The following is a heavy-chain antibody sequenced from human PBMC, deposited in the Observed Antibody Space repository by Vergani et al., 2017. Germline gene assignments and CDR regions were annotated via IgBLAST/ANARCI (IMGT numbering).Heavy chain of an antibody. CDR2: INQDGSEK. D-gene: IGHD1-14*01. CDR1: GFTFSNYW. J-gene: IGHJ6*02. CDR3: ARGDRKDV. V-gene: IGHV3-7*01. Sequence: EVQLVESGGGLVQPGGSLRLSCAASGFTFSNYWMNWVRQTPGKGLEWVANINQDGSEKYYVDSVKGRFTISRDNAKNSLYLQMNSLRAEDTAVYYCARGDRKDVWGQGTTVTVSS.